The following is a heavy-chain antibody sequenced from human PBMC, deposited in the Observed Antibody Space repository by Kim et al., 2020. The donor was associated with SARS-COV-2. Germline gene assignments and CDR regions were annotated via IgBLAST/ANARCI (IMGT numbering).Heavy chain of an antibody. Sequence: ASVKVSCKASGYTFTSYAMHWVRQAPGQRLEWMGWINAGNGNTKYSQKFQGRVTITRDTSASTAYMELSSLRSEDTAVYYCARGGFGELLANAITSEYFQHWGQGTLVTVSS. D-gene: IGHD3-10*01. CDR3: ARGGFGELLANAITSEYFQH. CDR2: INAGNGNT. CDR1: GYTFTSYA. V-gene: IGHV1-3*01. J-gene: IGHJ1*01.